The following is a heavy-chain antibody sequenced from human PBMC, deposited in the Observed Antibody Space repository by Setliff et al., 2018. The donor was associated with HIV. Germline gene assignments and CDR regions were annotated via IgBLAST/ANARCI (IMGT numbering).Heavy chain of an antibody. CDR1: GYPFSNFG. D-gene: IGHD3-10*01. V-gene: IGHV1-18*01. Sequence: ASVKVSCKASGYPFSNFGVSWVRQAPGHGLEWMGWISPYNGRTENDDKVQGRVTMTTDASTNTANMEVRNLTSDDTAVYYCARGRGSQSYYYLDVWGKGTTVTVSS. CDR3: ARGRGSQSYYYLDV. CDR2: ISPYNGRT. J-gene: IGHJ6*03.